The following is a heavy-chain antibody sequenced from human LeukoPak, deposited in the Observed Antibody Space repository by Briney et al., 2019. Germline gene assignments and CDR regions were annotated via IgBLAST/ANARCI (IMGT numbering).Heavy chain of an antibody. CDR1: GGSISSGDYY. Sequence: SETLSLTCTVSGGSISSGDYYWSWIRQPPGKGLEWIGSIYYSGSTYHNPSLKSRVIISVDTSKNQFSLNLSSVTAADTAVYYCARRYRSSWYGMDVWGQGTTVTVSS. D-gene: IGHD6-13*01. CDR3: ARRYRSSWYGMDV. CDR2: IYYSGST. V-gene: IGHV4-30-4*08. J-gene: IGHJ6*02.